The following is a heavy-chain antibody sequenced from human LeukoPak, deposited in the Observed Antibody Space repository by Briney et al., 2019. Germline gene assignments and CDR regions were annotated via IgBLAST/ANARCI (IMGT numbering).Heavy chain of an antibody. D-gene: IGHD1-26*01. CDR1: GYTFISYG. Sequence: GASVKVSCKASGYTFISYGITWVRQAPGQGLEWMGWISPYTTKTNYAQSLQGRVTMTTDTSTRTAYMELRSLRSDDTAVYYCAREGGVGPTAPPDYYSYQMDVWGKGTTVTVSS. CDR3: AREGGVGPTAPPDYYSYQMDV. CDR2: ISPYTTKT. J-gene: IGHJ6*03. V-gene: IGHV1-18*01.